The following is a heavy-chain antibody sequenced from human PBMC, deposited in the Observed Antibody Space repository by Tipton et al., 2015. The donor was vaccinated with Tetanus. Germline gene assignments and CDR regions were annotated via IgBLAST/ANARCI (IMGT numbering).Heavy chain of an antibody. CDR1: GGSISSYY. CDR2: IYYSGST. Sequence: LRLSCTVSGGSISSYYWSWIRQPPGKGLEWIGYIYYSGSTNYNPSLKSRVTISVDTSKNQFSLKLSSVTAADTAVYYCARGGNEQWLVRGNNFDYWGQGTLVTVSS. V-gene: IGHV4-59*01. J-gene: IGHJ4*02. D-gene: IGHD6-19*01. CDR3: ARGGNEQWLVRGNNFDY.